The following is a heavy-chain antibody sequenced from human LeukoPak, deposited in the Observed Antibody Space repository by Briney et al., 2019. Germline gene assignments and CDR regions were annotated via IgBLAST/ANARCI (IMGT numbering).Heavy chain of an antibody. CDR2: ISAYNGNT. J-gene: IGHJ4*02. CDR1: GYTFTSYG. V-gene: IGHV1-18*01. CDR3: ARGSYYAILTGFRTHRPFDY. D-gene: IGHD3-9*01. Sequence: ASVKVSCKASGYTFTSYGISWVRQAPGQGLEWMGWISAYNGNTNYAQKLQGRVTMTTDTSTSTGYMELRSLRSDDTAVYYCARGSYYAILTGFRTHRPFDYWGQGTLVTVSS.